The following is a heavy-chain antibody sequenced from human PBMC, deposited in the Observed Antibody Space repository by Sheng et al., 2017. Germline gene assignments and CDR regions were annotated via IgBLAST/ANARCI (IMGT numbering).Heavy chain of an antibody. CDR1: GGSFSGYY. Sequence: QVQLQQWGAGLLKPSETLSLTCAVYGGSFSGYYWSWIRQPPGKGLEWIGEINHSGSTNYNPSLKSRVTISVDTSKNQFSLMLSSVTAADTAVYYCARAEQYSSSWYGWFDPWGQGTLVTVSS. CDR2: INHSGST. V-gene: IGHV4-34*01. CDR3: ARAEQYSSSWYGWFDP. J-gene: IGHJ5*02. D-gene: IGHD6-13*01.